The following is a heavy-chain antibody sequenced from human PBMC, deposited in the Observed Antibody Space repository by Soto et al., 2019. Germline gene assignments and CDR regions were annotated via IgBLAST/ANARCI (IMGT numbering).Heavy chain of an antibody. D-gene: IGHD5-12*01. CDR3: ARAKWLRFGAYNWFDP. CDR1: GGSFSGYY. V-gene: IGHV4-34*01. Sequence: SETLSLTCAVYGGSFSGYYWSWIRQPPGKGLEWIGEINHSGSTNYNPSLKSRVTISVDTSKNQFSLKLSSVTAADTAVYYCARAKWLRFGAYNWFDPWGQGTLVTVSS. J-gene: IGHJ5*02. CDR2: INHSGST.